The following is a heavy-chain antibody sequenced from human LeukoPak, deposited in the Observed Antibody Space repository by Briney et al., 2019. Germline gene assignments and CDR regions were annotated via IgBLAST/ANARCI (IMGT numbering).Heavy chain of an antibody. CDR1: GYTFTGYY. Sequence: VASVKVSCKASGYTFTGYYMHWVRQAPGQGLEWMGWINPNSGGTNYAQKFQGRVTMTRDTSISTAYMELSRLRSDDTAVYYCARVEDRGVIIGYWGQGTLVTVSS. CDR2: INPNSGGT. D-gene: IGHD3-10*01. J-gene: IGHJ4*02. V-gene: IGHV1-2*02. CDR3: ARVEDRGVIIGY.